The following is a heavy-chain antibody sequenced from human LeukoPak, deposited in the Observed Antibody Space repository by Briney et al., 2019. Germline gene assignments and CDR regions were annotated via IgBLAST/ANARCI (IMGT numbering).Heavy chain of an antibody. CDR2: ISYDGSNK. CDR1: GFTFSSYA. J-gene: IGHJ6*02. V-gene: IGHV3-30-3*01. D-gene: IGHD4-11*01. CDR3: ARPPSYSNYYYYGMDV. Sequence: RSLRLSCAASGFTFSSYAMHWVRQAPGKGLEWVAVISYDGSNKYYADSVKGRFTISRDNSKNTLYLQMNSLRAEDTAVYYCARPPSYSNYYYYGMDVWGQGTTVTVSS.